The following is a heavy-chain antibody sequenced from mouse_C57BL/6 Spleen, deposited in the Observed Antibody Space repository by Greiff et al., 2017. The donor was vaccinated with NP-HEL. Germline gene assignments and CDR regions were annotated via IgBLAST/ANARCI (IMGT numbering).Heavy chain of an antibody. V-gene: IGHV8-12*01. CDR1: GFSLSTSGMG. J-gene: IGHJ4*01. CDR3: ARRAGSNYDYYAMDY. D-gene: IGHD2-5*01. CDR2: IYWDDDR. Sequence: QVTLKESGPGILQSSQTLSLTCSFSGFSLSTSGMGVSWIRQPSGKGLEWLAYIYWDDDRPYNPSLKSRLTLSKDTSRNQVFLKITSVDTADTATYYCARRAGSNYDYYAMDYWGQGTSVTVSS.